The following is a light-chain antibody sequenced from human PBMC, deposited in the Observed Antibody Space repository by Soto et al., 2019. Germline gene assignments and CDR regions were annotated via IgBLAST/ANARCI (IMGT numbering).Light chain of an antibody. J-gene: IGKJ2*02. Sequence: EIVLTQSPGTLSLSPGERATLSCRASQSVSSSYLAWYQHKPGQAPRLLIYGASCRATGIPDRFSGSGSGTDFTLTISRLEPEDFAVYYCQQYGSSPRTFGQGTKLEIK. CDR2: GAS. CDR3: QQYGSSPRT. V-gene: IGKV3-20*01. CDR1: QSVSSSY.